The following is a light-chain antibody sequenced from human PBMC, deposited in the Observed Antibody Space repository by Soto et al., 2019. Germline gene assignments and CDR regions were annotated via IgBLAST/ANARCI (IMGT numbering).Light chain of an antibody. CDR2: EVS. J-gene: IGLJ1*01. CDR3: SSYSRDSIPV. Sequence: QSALTQPASVSGSPGQSITISCTGTSSDVGGYKYVSWYQHHPGKAPKLMIYEVSNRPSGVSNRFSGSKSGNTASLTISGLQAEYEADYYCSSYSRDSIPVFGTGTKGTVL. V-gene: IGLV2-14*01. CDR1: SSDVGGYKY.